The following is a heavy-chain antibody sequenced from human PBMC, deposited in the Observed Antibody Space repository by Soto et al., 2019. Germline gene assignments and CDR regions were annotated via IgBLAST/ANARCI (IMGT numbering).Heavy chain of an antibody. CDR3: ARWGNWKVADN. CDR2: IWYDGSNK. D-gene: IGHD3-16*01. J-gene: IGHJ4*02. Sequence: QVQLVESGGGVVQPGRSLRLSCAASGFTFSSHGMHWVRQAPDKGLEWMAVIWYDGSNKYYADSVKGRFTISRDNSNNMLYLEMNRLRVEDTAIYYCARWGNWKVADNWGQGTLVTVSS. CDR1: GFTFSSHG. V-gene: IGHV3-33*01.